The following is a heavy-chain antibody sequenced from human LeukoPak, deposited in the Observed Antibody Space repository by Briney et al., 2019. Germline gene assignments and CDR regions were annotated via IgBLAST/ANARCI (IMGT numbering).Heavy chain of an antibody. D-gene: IGHD3-10*01. CDR2: ISSSSSYT. Sequence: PGGSLRPSCAASGFTFSDYYMSWIRQAPGKGLEWVSYISSSSSYTNYADSVKGRFTISRDNAKNSLYLQMNSLRAEDTAVYYCARGGFGELSDYWGQGTLVTVSS. J-gene: IGHJ4*02. CDR3: ARGGFGELSDY. V-gene: IGHV3-11*06. CDR1: GFTFSDYY.